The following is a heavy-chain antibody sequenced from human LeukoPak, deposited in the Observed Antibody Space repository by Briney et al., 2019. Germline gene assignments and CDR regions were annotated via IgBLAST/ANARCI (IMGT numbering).Heavy chain of an antibody. Sequence: GGSLRLSCVASGFTFSSYSMNWVRQAPGKGLEWVSSISSSSSYIYYADSVKGRFTISRDNAKNSLYLQMNSLRAEDTAVYYCARWVSSYYYMDVWGKGTTVTVSS. CDR3: ARWVSSYYYMDV. CDR1: GFTFSSYS. V-gene: IGHV3-21*04. CDR2: ISSSSSYI. J-gene: IGHJ6*03. D-gene: IGHD2/OR15-2a*01.